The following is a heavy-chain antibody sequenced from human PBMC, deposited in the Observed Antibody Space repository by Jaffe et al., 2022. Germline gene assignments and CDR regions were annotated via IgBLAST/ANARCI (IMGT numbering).Heavy chain of an antibody. CDR3: AKDLSGYGPYYYMDV. V-gene: IGHV3-30*02. Sequence: QVQLVESGGGVVQPGGSLRLSCAASGFTFSSYGMHWVRQAPGKGLEWVAFIRYDGSNKYYADSVKGRFTISRDNSKNTLYLQMNSLRAEDTAVYYCAKDLSGYGPYYYMDVWGKGTTVTVSS. CDR2: IRYDGSNK. D-gene: IGHD5-12*01. J-gene: IGHJ6*03. CDR1: GFTFSSYG.